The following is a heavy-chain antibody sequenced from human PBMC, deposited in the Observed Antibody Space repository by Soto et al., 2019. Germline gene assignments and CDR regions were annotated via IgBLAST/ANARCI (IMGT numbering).Heavy chain of an antibody. J-gene: IGHJ4*02. CDR1: GFTFSNAW. CDR2: IKSKTDGGTT. Sequence: EVQLVESGGGLVKPGGSLRLSCAASGFTFSNAWMSWVRQAPGKGLEWVGRIKSKTDGGTTDYAAPVKGRFTISRDDSKNTLYLQMNSRKTEDTAVYYCTTDPREWPPYGDYRYWGQGTLVTVSS. V-gene: IGHV3-15*01. CDR3: TTDPREWPPYGDYRY. D-gene: IGHD4-17*01.